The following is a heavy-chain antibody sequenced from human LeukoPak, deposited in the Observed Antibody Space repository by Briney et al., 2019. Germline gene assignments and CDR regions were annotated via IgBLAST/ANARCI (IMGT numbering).Heavy chain of an antibody. Sequence: PGGSLRLSCAASGFTFSSYAMSWVRQAPRKGLEWVSAISGRGGSTYYADSVKGRFTISRDNSKNTLYLQMNSLRAEDTAVYYCAKDGRYNWNDVGFDYCGQGTLVTVSS. CDR1: GFTFSSYA. V-gene: IGHV3-23*01. CDR2: ISGRGGST. CDR3: AKDGRYNWNDVGFDY. J-gene: IGHJ4*02. D-gene: IGHD1-1*01.